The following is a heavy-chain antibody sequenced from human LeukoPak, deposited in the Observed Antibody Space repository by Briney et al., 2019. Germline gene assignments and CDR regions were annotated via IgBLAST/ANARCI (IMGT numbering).Heavy chain of an antibody. V-gene: IGHV1-58*02. Sequence: ASVKVSCKASGFTFTSSAMQWVRQARGQRLEWIGWIVVGSGNTNYAQKFQERVTITRDMSTSTAYMELSSLRSEDTAVYYCARERYYDSSGYLNWFDPWGQGTLVTVSS. CDR3: ARERYYDSSGYLNWFDP. D-gene: IGHD3-22*01. CDR1: GFTFTSSA. J-gene: IGHJ5*02. CDR2: IVVGSGNT.